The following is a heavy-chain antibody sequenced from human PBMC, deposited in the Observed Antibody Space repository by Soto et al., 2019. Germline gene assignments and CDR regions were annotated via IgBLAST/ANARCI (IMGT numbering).Heavy chain of an antibody. CDR3: ARGYRASIFSGIDAFDI. Sequence: SETLSLTCGVYGGSFSGYYWSWIRQPPGKGLEWIGEINHSGSTNYNPSLKSRVTISVDTSKNQFSLKLSSVTAADTAVYYCARGYRASIFSGIDAFDIWGQGTMVTV. CDR2: INHSGST. D-gene: IGHD3-9*01. CDR1: GGSFSGYY. V-gene: IGHV4-34*01. J-gene: IGHJ3*02.